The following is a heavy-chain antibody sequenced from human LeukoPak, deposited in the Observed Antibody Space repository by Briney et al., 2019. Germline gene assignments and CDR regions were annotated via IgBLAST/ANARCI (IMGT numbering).Heavy chain of an antibody. J-gene: IGHJ6*02. Sequence: PSETLSLTCTVSGGSISSSGYYWGWIRQPPGKGLEWIGYIYYSGSTNYNPSLKSRVTISVDTSKNQFSLKLSSVTAADTAVYHCARDNWNYGSSMDVWGQGTTVTVSS. V-gene: IGHV4-61*08. D-gene: IGHD1-7*01. CDR3: ARDNWNYGSSMDV. CDR2: IYYSGST. CDR1: GGSISSSGYY.